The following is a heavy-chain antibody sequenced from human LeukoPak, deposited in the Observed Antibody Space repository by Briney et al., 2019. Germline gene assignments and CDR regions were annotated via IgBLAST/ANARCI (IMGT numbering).Heavy chain of an antibody. D-gene: IGHD3-3*01. CDR1: SGSISSSLHY. Sequence: SETLSLTCTVSSGSISSSLHYWGWIRQPPGKGLEWIGSIYYSGSTYYNPSLKSRVTISIDRSKNQFSLKLSSVTAADTAVYYCARGDYDFWSGYYYFDYWGQGTLVTVSS. CDR3: ARGDYDFWSGYYYFDY. V-gene: IGHV4-39*07. J-gene: IGHJ4*02. CDR2: IYYSGST.